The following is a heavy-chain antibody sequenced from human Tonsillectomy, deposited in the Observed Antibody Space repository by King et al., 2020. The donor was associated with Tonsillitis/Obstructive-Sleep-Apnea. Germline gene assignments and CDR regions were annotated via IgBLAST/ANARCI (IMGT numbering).Heavy chain of an antibody. CDR2: IYPGDSDT. D-gene: IGHD6-13*01. Sequence: EVQLVESGAEVKKPGESLRISCKGSGYSFTSQWIGWVRQMPGKGLEWMGIIYPGDSDTRYSPSFQGQVTISADKSISTAYLQWSSLKASDTAMYYCATYSSRWQSNWFFDLWGRGTLVTVSS. V-gene: IGHV5-51*03. CDR1: GYSFTSQW. CDR3: ATYSSRWQSNWFFDL. J-gene: IGHJ2*01.